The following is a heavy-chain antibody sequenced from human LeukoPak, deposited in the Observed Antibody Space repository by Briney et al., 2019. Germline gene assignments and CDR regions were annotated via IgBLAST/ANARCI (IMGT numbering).Heavy chain of an antibody. CDR3: ARGGGRSSWSLND. V-gene: IGHV3-30*15. J-gene: IGHJ4*02. D-gene: IGHD6-13*01. Sequence: GGSLRLSCAASGFTFSSYAMHWVRQAPGKGLEWVAVISYDGSNKYYADSVKGRFTISRDNSKNTLYLQMSSLRVEDSAVYYCARGGGRSSWSLNDWGQGTLVSVSS. CDR1: GFTFSSYA. CDR2: ISYDGSNK.